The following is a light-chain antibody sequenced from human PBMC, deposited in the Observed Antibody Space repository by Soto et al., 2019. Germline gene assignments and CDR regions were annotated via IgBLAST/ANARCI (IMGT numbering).Light chain of an antibody. CDR2: LNSDGSH. V-gene: IGLV4-69*01. CDR3: QTWGTGHWV. Sequence: QLVLTQSPSASASLGASVKLTCTLCSGHSSYAIAWHQQQPEKGPRYLMKLNSDGSHSKGDGIPDRFSGSSSGAERYLTISSLQSEDEADYYCQTWGTGHWVFGGGTKLTVL. CDR1: SGHSSYA. J-gene: IGLJ3*02.